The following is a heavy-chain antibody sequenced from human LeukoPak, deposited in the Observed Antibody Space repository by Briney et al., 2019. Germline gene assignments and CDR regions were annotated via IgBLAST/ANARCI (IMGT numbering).Heavy chain of an antibody. CDR1: GYTFTNYY. CDR2: INPSGGST. V-gene: IGHV1-46*01. J-gene: IGHJ4*02. CDR3: ARSYSTSDELDY. Sequence: ASVKVSFKASGYTFTNYYMHWVRQAPGQGLEWMGIINPSGGSTTYAQKFQGRVTMTRDTSTSTVYMEVSGLRSEDTAVFYCARSYSTSDELDYWGQETLVTVSS. D-gene: IGHD6-6*01.